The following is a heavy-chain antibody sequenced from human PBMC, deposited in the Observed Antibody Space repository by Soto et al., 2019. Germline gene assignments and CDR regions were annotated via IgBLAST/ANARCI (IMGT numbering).Heavy chain of an antibody. J-gene: IGHJ4*02. CDR3: ARGSDTAKVSSWSYFDY. CDR2: LNPSGGRT. CDR1: GCTFTSYY. D-gene: IGHD5-18*01. V-gene: IGHV1-46*01. Sequence: GASVKVSCKASGCTFTSYYMHWVRQAPVQGLEWMGILNPSGGRTSYAQKFQGRVTMTRETSTSTVYMQMSSLRSEDTAVYYCARGSDTAKVSSWSYFDYWGQGTLVTVSS.